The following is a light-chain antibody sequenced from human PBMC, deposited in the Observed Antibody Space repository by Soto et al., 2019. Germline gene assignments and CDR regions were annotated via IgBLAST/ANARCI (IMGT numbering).Light chain of an antibody. CDR1: QDISHY. CDR2: AVS. J-gene: IGKJ1*01. Sequence: DIQVTQSPSAMSASVGDRVTITCRASQDISHYLAWFQQKPGKVPKRLIFAVSNLESGVPSRFRRSRSGTEFNLTINNLQPQDFTTYYCLQHNSYPWTFGQGTKVDIK. CDR3: LQHNSYPWT. V-gene: IGKV1-17*03.